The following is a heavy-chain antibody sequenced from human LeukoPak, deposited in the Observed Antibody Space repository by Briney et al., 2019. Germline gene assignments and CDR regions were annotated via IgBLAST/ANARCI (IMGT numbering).Heavy chain of an antibody. CDR1: GGTFSSYA. CDR3: ARVGTMVRGVQKNYLPAWYFDY. V-gene: IGHV1-69*13. J-gene: IGHJ4*02. CDR2: IIPIFGTA. D-gene: IGHD3-10*01. Sequence: ASVSVSCTASGGTFSSYAISWVRQAPGQGLEWMGGIIPIFGTANYAQTFQGRVTITADESTSTAYMELSSLRSEDTAVYYCARVGTMVRGVQKNYLPAWYFDYWGQGTLVTVSS.